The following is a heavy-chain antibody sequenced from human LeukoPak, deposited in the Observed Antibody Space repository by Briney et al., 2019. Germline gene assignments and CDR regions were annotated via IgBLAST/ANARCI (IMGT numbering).Heavy chain of an antibody. CDR2: IYYSGST. CDR3: ARSGLPTVAAKFDY. D-gene: IGHD2-15*01. J-gene: IGHJ4*02. V-gene: IGHV4-59*01. CDR1: GGSISSYY. Sequence: SETLSLTCSVSGGSISSYYWSWIRQPPGKGLEWIGYIYYSGSTNYNPSLKSRVTISVDTSKNQFSLKLSSMTAADTAVYYCARSGLPTVAAKFDYWGQGTLVTVSS.